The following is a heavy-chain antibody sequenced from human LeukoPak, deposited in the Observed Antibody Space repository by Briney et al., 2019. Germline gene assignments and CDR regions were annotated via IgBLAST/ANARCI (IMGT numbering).Heavy chain of an antibody. J-gene: IGHJ4*02. V-gene: IGHV3-20*04. CDR2: INYNGAIT. CDR1: GFTFVDYG. Sequence: GGSLRLSCATSGFTFVDYGLSWVRRAPGKGLEWLCAINYNGAITDYADSVKGRFTISRDNAKNSLYLRMDSLRAEDTRLYYCARDRLGPSFRVSHLDLWGQGTLVTVSS. CDR3: ARDRLGPSFRVSHLDL. D-gene: IGHD3-16*01.